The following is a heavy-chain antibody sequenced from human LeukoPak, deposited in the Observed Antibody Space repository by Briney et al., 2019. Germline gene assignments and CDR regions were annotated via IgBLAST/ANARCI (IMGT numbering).Heavy chain of an antibody. CDR3: AAALNEYSSSSTRYDY. V-gene: IGHV1-58*02. J-gene: IGHJ4*02. CDR2: IVVGSGNT. CDR1: GFTFTSSA. Sequence: SVKVSCKASGFTFTSSAMQWVRQARGQRLEWIGWIVVGSGNTNYAQKFQERVTITRDTSTSTAYMELSSLRSEDTAVYYCAAALNEYSSSSTRYDYWGQGTLVTVSS. D-gene: IGHD6-6*01.